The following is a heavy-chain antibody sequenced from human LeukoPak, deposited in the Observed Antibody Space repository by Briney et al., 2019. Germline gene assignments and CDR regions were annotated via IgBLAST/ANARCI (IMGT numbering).Heavy chain of an antibody. CDR3: ARGPIIAVAGTGLYYFQH. J-gene: IGHJ1*01. CDR2: INHSGST. D-gene: IGHD6-19*01. V-gene: IGHV4-34*01. CDR1: GGSFSGYY. Sequence: SETLSLTCAVNGGSFSGYYWSWIRQPPGKGLEWIGEINHSGSTNYNPSLKSRVTISVDTSKNQFSLKLSSVTAADTAVYYCARGPIIAVAGTGLYYFQHWGQGTLVTVSS.